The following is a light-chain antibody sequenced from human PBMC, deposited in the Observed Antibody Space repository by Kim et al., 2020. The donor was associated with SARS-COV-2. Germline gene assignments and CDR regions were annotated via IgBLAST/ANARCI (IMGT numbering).Light chain of an antibody. CDR1: SSNIGSDY. V-gene: IGLV1-47*01. J-gene: IGLJ3*02. Sequence: GQRVNMSCSGGSSNIGSDYVYWYQQLPGAAPKLLIYRNDQRPSGVPDRFSGSKSGTAASLAIGGLRSEDEADYYCAAWDRSLSSRLFGGGTRLTVL. CDR2: RND. CDR3: AAWDRSLSSRL.